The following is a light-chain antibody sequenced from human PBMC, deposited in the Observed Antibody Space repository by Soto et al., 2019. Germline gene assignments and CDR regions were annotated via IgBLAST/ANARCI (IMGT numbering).Light chain of an antibody. V-gene: IGKV1-9*01. CDR3: QQLKSYPYT. Sequence: DIQLTQSPSFPSASVGDRVTIPCRASQAITNYLAWYQQTPGKAPKLLIYAASTLQSGVPSRFSGSGSGTDFTLTISNLQPEDFATYYCQQLKSYPYTFGQGTKLEIK. J-gene: IGKJ2*01. CDR2: AAS. CDR1: QAITNY.